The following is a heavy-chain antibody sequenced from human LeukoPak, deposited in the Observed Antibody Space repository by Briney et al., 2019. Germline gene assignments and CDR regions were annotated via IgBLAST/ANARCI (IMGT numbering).Heavy chain of an antibody. V-gene: IGHV4-61*02. J-gene: IGHJ6*03. Sequence: SETLSLTCTVSGDSISSDDYYWSWIRQPAGKGLEWIGRFSASGNSNYNPSLKSRVTISVDTSKNQFSLKLSSVTAADTAVYYCARLHYGGNYGYYYYYMDVWGKGTTVTISS. CDR3: ARLHYGGNYGYYYYYMDV. D-gene: IGHD4-23*01. CDR1: GDSISSDDYY. CDR2: FSASGNS.